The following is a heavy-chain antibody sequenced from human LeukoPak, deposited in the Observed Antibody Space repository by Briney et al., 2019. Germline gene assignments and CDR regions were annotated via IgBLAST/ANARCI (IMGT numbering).Heavy chain of an antibody. D-gene: IGHD1-26*01. CDR3: AKEREEGATPFDY. J-gene: IGHJ4*02. CDR2: IASDSSIK. V-gene: IGHV3-30*04. CDR1: GFSFSSYS. Sequence: PGRSLRLSCAASGFSFSSYSMHWVRQAPGKGLEWMAVIASDSSIKYYTDSVKGRFTISRDNSKDTVYLQMNSLRAEDTAIYYCAKEREEGATPFDYWGQGSLVTVSS.